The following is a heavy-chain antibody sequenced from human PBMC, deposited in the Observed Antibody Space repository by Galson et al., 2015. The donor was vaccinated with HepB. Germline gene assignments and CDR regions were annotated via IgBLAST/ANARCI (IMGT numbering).Heavy chain of an antibody. Sequence: ALVKPTQTLTLTCTCSGFSLSTNGVAVAWIRQPPGKALEWLALIFWDDDNHYSPSLKSRLTVTKDTSKNQVVLTMTNMDPVDTGTYYCAHSTAYRSSWCGLRDDYYYYMDVWGKGTTVTVSS. J-gene: IGHJ6*03. V-gene: IGHV2-5*02. CDR3: AHSTAYRSSWCGLRDDYYYYMDV. D-gene: IGHD6-13*01. CDR2: IFWDDDN. CDR1: GFSLSTNGVA.